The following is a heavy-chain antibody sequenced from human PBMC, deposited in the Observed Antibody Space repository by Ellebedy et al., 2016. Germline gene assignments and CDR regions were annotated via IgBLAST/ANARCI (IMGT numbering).Heavy chain of an antibody. CDR3: ARTLTYPTDAFDV. Sequence: SGPTLVKPTQTLTLTCTFSGFSLSTSAVGVGWIRQPPGKALEWLAVIYWDDDKRYSSSLKSRLTITKDTSKTQVVLTLTNMDPVDTATYYCARTLTYPTDAFDVWGQGTMVTASS. CDR1: GFSLSTSAVG. J-gene: IGHJ3*01. CDR2: IYWDDDK. V-gene: IGHV2-5*02. D-gene: IGHD3-16*01.